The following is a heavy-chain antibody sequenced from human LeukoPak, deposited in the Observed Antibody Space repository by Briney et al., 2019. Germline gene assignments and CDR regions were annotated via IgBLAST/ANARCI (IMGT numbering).Heavy chain of an antibody. CDR1: GFTFSSYA. CDR2: ISYDGSNK. Sequence: QSGGSLRLSCAASGFTFSSYAMHWVRQAPGKGLEWVAVISYDGSNKYYADSVKDRFTISRDNSKNTLYLQMDSLRAEDTAVYYCARGVYYYAQGWYFDLWGRGTLVTVSS. J-gene: IGHJ2*01. D-gene: IGHD2/OR15-2a*01. V-gene: IGHV3-30-3*01. CDR3: ARGVYYYAQGWYFDL.